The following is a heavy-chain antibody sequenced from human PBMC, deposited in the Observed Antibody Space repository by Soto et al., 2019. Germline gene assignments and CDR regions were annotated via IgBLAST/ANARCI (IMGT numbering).Heavy chain of an antibody. CDR1: GGSLTSGSYY. CDR2: IYYSGST. V-gene: IGHV4-61*01. CDR3: AKLVAVAGTDDWFDP. D-gene: IGHD6-19*01. Sequence: SETLSLTCTVSGGSLTSGSYYWSWIRQPTGKGLEWIGNIYYSGSTNYNPSLKSRVTISVDTSKNQFSLKLSSVTAADTAVYYCAKLVAVAGTDDWFDPWGQGTLVTVSS. J-gene: IGHJ5*02.